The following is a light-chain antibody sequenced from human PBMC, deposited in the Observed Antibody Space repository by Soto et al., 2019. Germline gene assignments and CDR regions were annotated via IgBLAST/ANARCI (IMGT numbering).Light chain of an antibody. Sequence: QSALTQPASVSGSPGQSITISCTGTSSDVGGYNYVSWYQQHPGKAPKLMIYEVSNRPSRVSNRFSGSKSGNTASLTISGLQAEDEADYYCSSYTRSSTSYVFGTGTQVTVL. CDR2: EVS. CDR1: SSDVGGYNY. V-gene: IGLV2-14*01. CDR3: SSYTRSSTSYV. J-gene: IGLJ1*01.